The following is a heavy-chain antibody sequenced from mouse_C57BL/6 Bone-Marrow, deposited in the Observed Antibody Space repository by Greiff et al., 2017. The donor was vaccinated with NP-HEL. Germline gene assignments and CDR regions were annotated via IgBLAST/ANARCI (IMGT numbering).Heavy chain of an antibody. CDR2: IFPGSGST. J-gene: IGHJ4*01. CDR1: GYTFTDYY. V-gene: IGHV1-75*01. D-gene: IGHD6-2*01. CDR3: ARLLSLAMDY. Sequence: VQLQQSGPELVKPGASVKISCKASGYTFTDYYINWVKQRPGQGLEWIGWIFPGSGSTYYNEKFKGKATLTVDKSSSTAYMLISSLTSEDSAVDFCARLLSLAMDYWGQGTSVTVSA.